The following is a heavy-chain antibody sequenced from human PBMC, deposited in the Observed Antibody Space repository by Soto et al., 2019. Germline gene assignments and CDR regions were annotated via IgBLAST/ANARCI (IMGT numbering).Heavy chain of an antibody. CDR3: AKAQIAAPRNFDY. CDR1: GFTFDDYA. Sequence: LRLSCAASGFTFDDYAMHWVRQAPGKGLEWVSGISWNSGSIGYADSVKGRFTISRDNAKNSLYLQMNSLRAEDTALYYCAKAQIAAPRNFDYWGQGTLVTVYS. D-gene: IGHD6-6*01. CDR2: ISWNSGSI. J-gene: IGHJ4*02. V-gene: IGHV3-9*01.